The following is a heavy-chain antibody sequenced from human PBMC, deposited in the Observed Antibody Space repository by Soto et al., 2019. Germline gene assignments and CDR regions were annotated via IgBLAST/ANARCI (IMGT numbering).Heavy chain of an antibody. D-gene: IGHD6-13*01. CDR2: MNPNSGNT. CDR1: GYTFASYY. CDR3: ARERSAAGTAWFGP. Sequence: GVSAEVCWKASGYTFASYYINTVRQATGQGLEWMGWMNPNSGNTGYAQKFQGRVTMTRNTSISTAYMELSSLRYEDTAVYYCARERSAAGTAWFGPLGQGTLVTVSS. V-gene: IGHV1-8*02. J-gene: IGHJ5*02.